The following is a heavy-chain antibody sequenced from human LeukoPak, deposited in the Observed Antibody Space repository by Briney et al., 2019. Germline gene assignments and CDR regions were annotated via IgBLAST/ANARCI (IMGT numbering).Heavy chain of an antibody. J-gene: IGHJ4*02. CDR2: IKQDGSEE. D-gene: IGHD3-10*01. Sequence: GGSLRLSCAASGFTFNSYWMSWVRQAPGKGLEWVANIKQDGSEEYYVDSVKGRFIISRDNARNALYLQMNSLRAEDTAVYYCVRDSFAGYYVSGGPDYWGQGTLVTVSS. CDR1: GFTFNSYW. CDR3: VRDSFAGYYVSGGPDY. V-gene: IGHV3-7*01.